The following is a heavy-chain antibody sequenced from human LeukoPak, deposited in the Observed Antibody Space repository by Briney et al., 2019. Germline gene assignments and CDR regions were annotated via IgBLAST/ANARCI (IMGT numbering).Heavy chain of an antibody. D-gene: IGHD2-15*01. V-gene: IGHV3-21*01. J-gene: IGHJ4*02. CDR2: ISSITSSYI. CDR1: GFTFITYS. Sequence: PGGSLRLSCAASGFTFITYSMTWVRQAPGKGLEWVSSISSITSSYIHYADSVKGRFTISRDNAKNSLYLQMKDLRAEDTALYYCARDFLSDENQLRLAAPCDYWGQGTLVTVS. CDR3: ARDFLSDENQLRLAAPCDY.